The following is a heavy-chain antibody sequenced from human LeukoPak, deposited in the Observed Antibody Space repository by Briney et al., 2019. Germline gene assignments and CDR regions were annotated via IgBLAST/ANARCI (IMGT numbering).Heavy chain of an antibody. CDR1: GYTLTELS. D-gene: IGHD5-18*01. J-gene: IGHJ4*02. CDR2: FDPEDGET. CDR3: ATYYSYGFGLDY. V-gene: IGHV1-24*01. Sequence: ASVKVSCKVSGYTLTELSIHWVRQAPGKGLEWMGGFDPEDGETIYAQKFQGRVTMTEDTSTDTAYMELSSLRSEDTAVYYCATYYSYGFGLDYWGQGTLVTVSS.